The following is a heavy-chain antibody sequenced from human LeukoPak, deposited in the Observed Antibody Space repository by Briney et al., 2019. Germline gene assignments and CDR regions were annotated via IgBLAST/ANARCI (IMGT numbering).Heavy chain of an antibody. CDR2: IIPIFGTA. CDR1: GGSFNSYA. V-gene: IGHV1-69*06. J-gene: IGHJ2*01. Sequence: SVKVSCKASGGSFNSYAISWVRQAPGQGLEWMGGIIPIFGTANYAQKFQGRVTITADKSTNTAYMELSSLRSEDTAVYYCARSQPLAYFDSWGRGTLVTVSS. CDR3: ARSQPLAYFDS.